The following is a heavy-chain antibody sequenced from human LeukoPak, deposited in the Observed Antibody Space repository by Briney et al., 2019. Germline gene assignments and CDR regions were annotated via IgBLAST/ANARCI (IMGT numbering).Heavy chain of an antibody. J-gene: IGHJ4*02. V-gene: IGHV4-39*01. D-gene: IGHD3/OR15-3a*01. CDR1: GVSISSSNSY. CDR3: ARQTGSGLFILP. CDR2: IYYSGNT. Sequence: SETLSLTCTVSGVSISSSNSYWGWIRQPPGKGLEWIGSIYYSGNTYYNASLKSQVSVSIDTSKNQFSLRLTSVTAADTAVYYCARQTGSGLFILPGGQGTLVTVSS.